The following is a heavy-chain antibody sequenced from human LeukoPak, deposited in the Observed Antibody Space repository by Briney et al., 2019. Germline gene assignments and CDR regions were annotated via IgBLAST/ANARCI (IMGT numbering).Heavy chain of an antibody. Sequence: ASVKVSCKASGYTFTSYGISWVRQAPGQGLERMGWISAYNGNTNYAQKLQGRVTMTTDTSTSTAYMELRSLRSDDTAVYYCARSSSRVYYYYGMDVWGQGTTVTVSS. CDR1: GYTFTSYG. CDR3: ARSSSRVYYYYGMDV. D-gene: IGHD2-2*01. V-gene: IGHV1-18*01. CDR2: ISAYNGNT. J-gene: IGHJ6*02.